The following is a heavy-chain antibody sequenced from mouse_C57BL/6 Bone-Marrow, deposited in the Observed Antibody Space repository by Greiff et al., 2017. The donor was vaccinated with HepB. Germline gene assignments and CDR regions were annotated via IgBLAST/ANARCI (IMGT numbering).Heavy chain of an antibody. Sequence: QVQLQQPGAELVKPGASVKMSCKASGYTFTSYWITWVKQRPGQGLEWIGDIYPGSGSTNYNERFKSKATLTVDTSSSTAYMQLSSLTSEDSAVYYCARAPSYYSGSSSYYFDYWGQGTTLTVSS. J-gene: IGHJ2*01. CDR3: ARAPSYYSGSSSYYFDY. CDR1: GYTFTSYW. CDR2: IYPGSGST. V-gene: IGHV1-55*01. D-gene: IGHD1-1*01.